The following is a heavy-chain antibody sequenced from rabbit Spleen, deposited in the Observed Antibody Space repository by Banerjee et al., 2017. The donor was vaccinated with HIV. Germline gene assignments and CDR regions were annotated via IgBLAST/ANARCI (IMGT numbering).Heavy chain of an antibody. CDR3: ARDGSGGISTYFNL. D-gene: IGHD1-1*01. Sequence: QSLEESGGDLVKPGASLTLTCTASGFTISSVYYMCWVRQAPGKGLEWIGYIDPLFGITYYANWVNGRFSISRENAQNTVFLQMTSLTAADTATYFCARDGSGGISTYFNLWGQGTLVTVS. V-gene: IGHV1S40*01. J-gene: IGHJ4*01. CDR2: IDPLFGIT. CDR1: GFTISSVYY.